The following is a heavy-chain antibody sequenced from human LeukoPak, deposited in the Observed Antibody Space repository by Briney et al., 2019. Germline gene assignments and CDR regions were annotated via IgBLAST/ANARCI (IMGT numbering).Heavy chain of an antibody. Sequence: ASVKVSCKASGYTFTSYAMHWVRQAPGQRLEWMGWINAGNGNTKYSQEFQGRVTITRDTSASTAYMELSSLRSEDMAVYYCARGIVYGDYGAGYYYYYMDVWGKGTTVTVSS. CDR1: GYTFTSYA. D-gene: IGHD4-17*01. V-gene: IGHV1-3*03. CDR3: ARGIVYGDYGAGYYYYYMDV. CDR2: INAGNGNT. J-gene: IGHJ6*03.